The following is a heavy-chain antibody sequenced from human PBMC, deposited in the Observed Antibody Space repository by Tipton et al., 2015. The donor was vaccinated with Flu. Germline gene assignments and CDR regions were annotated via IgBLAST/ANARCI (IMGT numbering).Heavy chain of an antibody. J-gene: IGHJ6*02. CDR1: GGSVNSDNNY. CDR2: IHGGGGS. CDR3: ARLYTTAGWYYGMDV. Sequence: TLSLTCTVSGGSVNSDNNYWSWIRQPAGKGLEWIGRIHGGGGSNYNPSLRGRVTISADTSKNQFSLNLRSVTAADTAVYYCARLYTTAGWYYGMDVWGQGTAVTVSS. D-gene: IGHD2-15*01. V-gene: IGHV4-61*02.